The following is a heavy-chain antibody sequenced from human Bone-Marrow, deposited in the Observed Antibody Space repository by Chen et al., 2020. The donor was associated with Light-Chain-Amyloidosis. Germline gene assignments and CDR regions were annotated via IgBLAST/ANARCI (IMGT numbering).Heavy chain of an antibody. Sequence: EVQLVQSGAEVKKPGESLKISCKGSGYSFTSYWIGWVRQMPGKGLEWMGIIYPGDADTRYSPSFQGQVTISADKSISTAYLQWSSLKASDTAMYYCARVVAEYSSRGPFDPWGQGTLVTVSS. V-gene: IGHV5-51*01. CDR1: GYSFTSYW. J-gene: IGHJ5*02. D-gene: IGHD6-6*01. CDR2: IYPGDADT. CDR3: ARVVAEYSSRGPFDP.